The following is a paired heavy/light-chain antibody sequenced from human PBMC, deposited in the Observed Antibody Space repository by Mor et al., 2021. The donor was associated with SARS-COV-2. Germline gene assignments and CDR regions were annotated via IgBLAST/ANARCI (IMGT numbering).Heavy chain of an antibody. Sequence: EVQLVESGGGLVQPGRSLRLSCAASGFTFDDHAMHWVRQAPGKGLEWVSGISWNSGSTGHADSVKGRFTISRDNAKNSLYLQMNSLRAEDTALYYCAKARGWGVISALEDWGQGTLVTVSS. V-gene: IGHV3-9*01. J-gene: IGHJ4*02. D-gene: IGHD6-25*01. CDR3: AKARGWGVISALED. CDR2: ISWNSGST. CDR1: GFTFDDHA.
Light chain of an antibody. CDR1: QSVSTTY. CDR2: GAS. J-gene: IGKJ2*01. Sequence: EIVLTQSPGTLSLSPGERATLSCRASQSVSTTYLAWYQQKPGQAPRLLIYGASSRATGIPDRFSGSGSGTDFTLTISRLEPEDFAVYYCQQYGNSPYTFGQGTKLEIK. CDR3: QQYGNSPYT. V-gene: IGKV3-20*01.